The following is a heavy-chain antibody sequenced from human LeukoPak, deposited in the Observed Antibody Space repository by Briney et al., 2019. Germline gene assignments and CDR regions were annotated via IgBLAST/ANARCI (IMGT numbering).Heavy chain of an antibody. Sequence: ASVKVSCKASGYTFTSYDINWVRQATGQGLEWMGWMNPNSGNTGYAQKFQGRVTITRNTPISTAYMELSSLRAEDTAVYYCASGSFDFWSGYYLDYWGQGTLVTVSS. V-gene: IGHV1-8*03. CDR3: ASGSFDFWSGYYLDY. D-gene: IGHD3-3*01. CDR1: GYTFTSYD. CDR2: MNPNSGNT. J-gene: IGHJ4*02.